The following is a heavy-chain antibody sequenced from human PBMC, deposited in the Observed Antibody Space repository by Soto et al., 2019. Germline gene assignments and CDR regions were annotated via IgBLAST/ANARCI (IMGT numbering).Heavy chain of an antibody. D-gene: IGHD2-2*01. V-gene: IGHV4-31*03. CDR1: GGSISSGGYY. CDR3: ARVRGNQLLGRFDP. CDR2: IYHSGTP. Sequence: QVQLQESGPGLVKPSQTLSLTCTVSGGSISSGGYYWSWIRQHPGKGLEWIGYIYHSGTPYYNPSLKRRFTISVDTSKNQFSLRLTSVTAADTAVYYWARVRGNQLLGRFDPWGQGTLVTVSS. J-gene: IGHJ5*02.